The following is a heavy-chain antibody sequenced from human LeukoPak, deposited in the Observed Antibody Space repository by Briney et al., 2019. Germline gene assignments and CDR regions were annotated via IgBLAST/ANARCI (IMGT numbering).Heavy chain of an antibody. V-gene: IGHV3-23*01. CDR1: DFTFPVYA. D-gene: IGHD2-21*02. Sequence: PGGSLRLPCAASDFTFPVYAMGWVGQSPGKGLEWFSLISGIGGSTYYADSVKGRFTISTDNSKTTLYLQMTSLRAEDTAVYYCAKDKMVTAMNGHYYYNYGMDVWGQGTTVTASS. CDR3: AKDKMVTAMNGHYYYNYGMDV. CDR2: ISGIGGST. J-gene: IGHJ6*02.